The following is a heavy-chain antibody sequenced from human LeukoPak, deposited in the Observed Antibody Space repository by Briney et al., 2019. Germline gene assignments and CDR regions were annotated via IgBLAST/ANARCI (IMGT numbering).Heavy chain of an antibody. D-gene: IGHD3-22*01. V-gene: IGHV1-8*01. Sequence: ASVKVSCKASGYTFTSYDINWVRQATGQGLEWMGWMNPNSGNTGYAQKFQGRVTMTRNTSISTAYMELSSLRSEDTAVYYCARGGYYYGSSGYYYAFDYWGQGTLVTVSS. CDR3: ARGGYYYGSSGYYYAFDY. CDR2: MNPNSGNT. CDR1: GYTFTSYD. J-gene: IGHJ4*02.